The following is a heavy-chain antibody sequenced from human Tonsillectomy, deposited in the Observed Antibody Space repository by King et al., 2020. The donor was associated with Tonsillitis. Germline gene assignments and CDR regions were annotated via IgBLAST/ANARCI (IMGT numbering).Heavy chain of an antibody. D-gene: IGHD2-21*01. Sequence: VQLVESGGGLVQPGGSLRLSWAASGFTFSDYWLSWVRQAPGMGLEWVATIKQDGSERYYVDSLKGRLTISRDNAKNSRYLQMNSLRAGDTAVYYCVRGIDMDVWGKGTTVTVSS. CDR3: VRGIDMDV. J-gene: IGHJ6*03. V-gene: IGHV3-7*04. CDR2: IKQDGSER. CDR1: GFTFSDYW.